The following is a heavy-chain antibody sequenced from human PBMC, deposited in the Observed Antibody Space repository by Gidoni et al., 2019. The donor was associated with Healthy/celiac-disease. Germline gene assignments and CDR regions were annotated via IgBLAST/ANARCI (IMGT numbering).Heavy chain of an antibody. CDR3: ARRGRERVWWEGGMDV. Sequence: EVQLVQSGAEVKKPGESLKISCKGSGYSFTSYWNGWVRQMPGKGLESMGIIYPGDSDTRYSPSFQGQVTISADKSISTAYLQWSSLKASDTAMYYCARRGRERVWWEGGMDVWGQGTTVTVSS. D-gene: IGHD2-21*01. V-gene: IGHV5-51*01. J-gene: IGHJ6*02. CDR2: IYPGDSDT. CDR1: GYSFTSYW.